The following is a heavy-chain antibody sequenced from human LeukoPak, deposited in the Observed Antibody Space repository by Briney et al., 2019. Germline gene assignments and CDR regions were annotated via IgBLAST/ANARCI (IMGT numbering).Heavy chain of an antibody. CDR3: ARSRYSTSSGGFDY. CDR2: INSDGSNI. J-gene: IGHJ4*02. CDR1: GFTFRDFW. V-gene: IGHV3-74*01. Sequence: GGSLRLSCAASGFTFRDFWMHWVRQAPGKGLVWVSRINSDGSNITYADSVKGRFTISRDNAKNTLYLQMNSLRGEDTAVYYCARSRYSTSSGGFDYWGQGNLVTVSS. D-gene: IGHD6-6*01.